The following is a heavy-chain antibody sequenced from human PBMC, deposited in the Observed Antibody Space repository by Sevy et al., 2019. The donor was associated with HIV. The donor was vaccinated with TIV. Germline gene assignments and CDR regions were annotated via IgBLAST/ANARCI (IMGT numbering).Heavy chain of an antibody. D-gene: IGHD3-10*01. CDR1: GGSISSYF. CDR2: IYYSGST. Sequence: TLSLTCTVSGGSISSYFWNWIRQPPGKGLEWLGYIYYSGSTYYNPSLKSRVTISVDTSKNQWSLKLISVTAADSAVYYCATMASGSNYFDFWGQGTLVTVSS. CDR3: ATMASGSNYFDF. V-gene: IGHV4-59*01. J-gene: IGHJ4*02.